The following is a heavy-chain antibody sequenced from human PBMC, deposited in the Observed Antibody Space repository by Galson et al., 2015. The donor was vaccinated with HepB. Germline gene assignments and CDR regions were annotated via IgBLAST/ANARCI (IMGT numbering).Heavy chain of an antibody. CDR3: VGGSGWRPDY. CDR1: GFTFSDFW. CDR2: IKQDGSEE. J-gene: IGHJ4*02. Sequence: SLRLSCAASGFTFSDFWMNWVRQAPGKGLEWVAIIKQDGSEELYVDSVRGRFTISRDNAKNSLHLQMNGLRIEDTGTYYCVGGSGWRPDYWGQGTQVAVSS. V-gene: IGHV3-7*03. D-gene: IGHD3-16*01.